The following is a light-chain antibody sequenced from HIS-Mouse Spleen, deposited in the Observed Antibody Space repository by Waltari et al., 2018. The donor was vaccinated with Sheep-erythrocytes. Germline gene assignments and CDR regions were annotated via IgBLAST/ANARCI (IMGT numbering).Light chain of an antibody. J-gene: IGKJ4*01. Sequence: DIVMTQSPDSLAVSPGERATPTCKSNPNVLYSSNNNNYLAWYQQKPGQPPKLLIYWASTRESGVPDRFSGSGSGTDFTLTISSLQAEDVAVYYCQQYYSTLTFGGGTKVEIK. CDR3: QQYYSTLT. CDR2: WAS. V-gene: IGKV4-1*01. CDR1: PNVLYSSNNNNY.